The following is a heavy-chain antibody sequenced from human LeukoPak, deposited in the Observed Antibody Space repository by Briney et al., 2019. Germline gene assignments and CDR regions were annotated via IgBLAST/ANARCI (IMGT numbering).Heavy chain of an antibody. Sequence: SGGSLRLSCAASGFAFSSYSMNWVRQAPGKGLEWVSSISSSSSYIYYADSVKGRFTISRDNAKNSLYLQMNSLRAEDTAVYYCARLFVAAAYDYWGQGTLVTVSS. CDR1: GFAFSSYS. J-gene: IGHJ4*02. D-gene: IGHD6-13*01. CDR2: ISSSSSYI. V-gene: IGHV3-21*01. CDR3: ARLFVAAAYDY.